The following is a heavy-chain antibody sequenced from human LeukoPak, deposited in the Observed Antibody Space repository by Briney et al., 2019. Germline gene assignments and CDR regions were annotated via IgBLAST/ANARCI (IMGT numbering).Heavy chain of an antibody. CDR2: INHSGST. J-gene: IGHJ4*02. Sequence: PSETLSLTCAVYGGSFSGYYWSWIRQPPGKGLEWIGEINHSGSTYYNPSLKSRVTISVDTSKNQFSLKLSSVTAADTAVYYCARHGKDIVVAYFDYWGQGTLVTVSS. D-gene: IGHD2-2*01. V-gene: IGHV4-34*01. CDR1: GGSFSGYY. CDR3: ARHGKDIVVAYFDY.